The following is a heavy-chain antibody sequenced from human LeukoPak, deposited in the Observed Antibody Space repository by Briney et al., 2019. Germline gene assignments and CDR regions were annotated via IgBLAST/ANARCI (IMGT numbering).Heavy chain of an antibody. Sequence: QPGGSLRLSCAASGFSFSSYAMSWVRQAPGKGLEWVSAIRGSGGNTYHADSVKGRFAISRDSSKNTLFLQMNRLRPEDAAVYYCAKAPVTTCRGAYCYPFDYWGQGTLVTVSS. V-gene: IGHV3-23*01. CDR1: GFSFSSYA. CDR3: AKAPVTTCRGAYCYPFDY. D-gene: IGHD2-21*01. CDR2: IRGSGGNT. J-gene: IGHJ4*02.